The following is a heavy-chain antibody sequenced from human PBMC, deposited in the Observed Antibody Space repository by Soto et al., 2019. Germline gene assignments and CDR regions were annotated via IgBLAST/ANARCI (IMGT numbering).Heavy chain of an antibody. Sequence: QITLKESGPTLVKPTQTLTLTCTFSGFSLSTSGVGVGWIRQPPGKALEWLALIYWDDDKRYSPSLKSRLTITKATSNSQVVLKLTNMDPVDPGTYYCAHKAPSGCTNGVCYDWYSDLCGRGTLVTVSS. V-gene: IGHV2-5*02. D-gene: IGHD2-8*01. CDR2: IYWDDDK. J-gene: IGHJ2*01. CDR3: AHKAPSGCTNGVCYDWYSDL. CDR1: GFSLSTSGVG.